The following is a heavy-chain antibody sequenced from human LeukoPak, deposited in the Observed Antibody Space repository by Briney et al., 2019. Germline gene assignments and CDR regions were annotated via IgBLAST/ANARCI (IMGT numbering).Heavy chain of an antibody. Sequence: GASVKVSCKPSGYTFTDSYIHWVRQAPGVGLQWMGWISPNNGDTKYAEDFQDRVTMTRDTSISTAYMELTGLTPDDTAVYHCVRSPIGASAYWGRGTLVTVSS. CDR1: GYTFTDSY. CDR3: VRSPIGASAY. V-gene: IGHV1-2*02. D-gene: IGHD3-10*01. CDR2: ISPNNGDT. J-gene: IGHJ4*02.